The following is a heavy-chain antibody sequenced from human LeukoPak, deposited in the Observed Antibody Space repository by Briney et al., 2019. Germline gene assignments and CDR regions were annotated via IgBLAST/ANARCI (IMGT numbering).Heavy chain of an antibody. J-gene: IGHJ4*02. CDR1: GFMFSSYA. CDR2: ISYDGSNK. Sequence: GGSLRLSCAASGFMFSSYAMHWVRQAPGKGLEWVAVISYDGSNKYYADSVKGRFTISRDNSKNTLYLQMNSLRPEDTAVYYCARDGGSAIPFDYWGQGTLVTVSS. V-gene: IGHV3-30-3*01. CDR3: ARDGGSAIPFDY.